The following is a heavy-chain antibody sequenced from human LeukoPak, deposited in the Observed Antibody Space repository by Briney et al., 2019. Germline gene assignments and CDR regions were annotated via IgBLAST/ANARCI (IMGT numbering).Heavy chain of an antibody. V-gene: IGHV4-30-4*08. CDR3: ARGRGYYYDSSGYYDY. CDR1: GGSFSGYY. Sequence: SETLSLTCAVYGGSFSGYYWSLIRQPPGKGLEWIGYIYYSGSTYYNPSLKSRVTISVDTSKNQFSLKLSSVTAADTAVYYCARGRGYYYDSSGYYDYWGQGTLVTVSS. J-gene: IGHJ4*02. D-gene: IGHD3-22*01. CDR2: IYYSGST.